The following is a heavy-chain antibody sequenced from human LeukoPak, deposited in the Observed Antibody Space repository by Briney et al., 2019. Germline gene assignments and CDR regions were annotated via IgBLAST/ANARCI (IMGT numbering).Heavy chain of an antibody. CDR2: ISSSGSTI. Sequence: PGGSLRLSCAASGFTFSSYEMNWVRQAPGKGLAGVSYISSSGSTIYYADSVKGRFSISRYNTKNSLSLQMNSLRAEDTAIYYCARNSVAVAEIDYWGQGTLVTVSS. D-gene: IGHD6-19*01. CDR1: GFTFSSYE. J-gene: IGHJ4*01. V-gene: IGHV3-48*03. CDR3: ARNSVAVAEIDY.